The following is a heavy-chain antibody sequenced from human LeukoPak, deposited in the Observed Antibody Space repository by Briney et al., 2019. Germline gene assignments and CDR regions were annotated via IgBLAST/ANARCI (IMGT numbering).Heavy chain of an antibody. CDR2: ISWNSGSI. D-gene: IGHD5-12*01. CDR3: AKDLVATIRGWFDP. CDR1: GFTFDDYA. J-gene: IGHJ5*02. Sequence: GGSLRLSCAASGFTFDDYAIHWVRQAPGKGLEWVSGISWNSGSIGYTDSVKGRFTISRDNAKNSLYLQMNSLRAEDTALYYCAKDLVATIRGWFDPWGQGTLVTVSS. V-gene: IGHV3-9*01.